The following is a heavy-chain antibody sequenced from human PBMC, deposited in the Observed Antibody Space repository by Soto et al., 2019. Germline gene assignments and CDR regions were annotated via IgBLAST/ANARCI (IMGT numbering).Heavy chain of an antibody. J-gene: IGHJ4*02. CDR2: TSYDGSNK. D-gene: IGHD6-19*01. CDR1: GFTFSNYG. CDR3: AKDRGSGWPHFDY. V-gene: IGHV3-30*18. Sequence: QVQLVESGGGVVQPGRSLRLSCAASGFTFSNYGMHWVRQAPGKGLAWAAVTSYDGSNKFYADSVKGRFTISRDNSNNTLYLHMNSLRAEDTAVYYCAKDRGSGWPHFDYWGQGTLVTVSS.